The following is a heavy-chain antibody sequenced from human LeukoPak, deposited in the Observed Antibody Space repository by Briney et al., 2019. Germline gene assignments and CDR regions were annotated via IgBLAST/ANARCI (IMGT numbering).Heavy chain of an antibody. CDR2: ISSNGGST. D-gene: IGHD3-10*01. CDR1: GFTFSSYA. CDR3: VKDRAPYGSGSYYYFDY. Sequence: GGSLRLSCSASGFTFSSYAMHWVRQAPGKGLEYVSAISSNGGSTYYADSVKGRFTISRDNSKNTLYLQMRSLRAEDTAVYYCVKDRAPYGSGSYYYFDYWGQGTLVTVSS. V-gene: IGHV3-64D*06. J-gene: IGHJ4*02.